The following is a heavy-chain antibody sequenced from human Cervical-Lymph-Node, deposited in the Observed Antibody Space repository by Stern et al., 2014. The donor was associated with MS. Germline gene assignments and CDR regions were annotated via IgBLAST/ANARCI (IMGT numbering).Heavy chain of an antibody. CDR2: VYDSGSF. V-gene: IGHV4-59*01. Sequence: VQLVESGPGLVKPSETLSLSCTVSGGSIRGYSWNWIRQSPGKGLEWIGYVYDSGSFNFNPSLKSRVTMSVDTSKNQFSLRLSSVTAADTAVYYCAKRDESFHTFDIWGQGTMVTVSS. CDR1: GGSIRGYS. J-gene: IGHJ3*02. CDR3: AKRDESFHTFDI.